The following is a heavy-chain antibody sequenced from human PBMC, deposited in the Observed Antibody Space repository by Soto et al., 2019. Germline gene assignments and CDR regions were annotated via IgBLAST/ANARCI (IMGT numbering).Heavy chain of an antibody. CDR2: ISYDGTNK. D-gene: IGHD2-2*01. Sequence: QVQLVESGGGVVQPGRSLRLSCAASGFTFSTYGMHWVRQAPGKGLEWVAVISYDGTNKYYADSVKGRFTISRDNSKNTLYLQMNSLRAEDTAVYYCAKWDCSSTSCYRFSLDYWGQGTLVTFSS. J-gene: IGHJ4*02. V-gene: IGHV3-30*18. CDR1: GFTFSTYG. CDR3: AKWDCSSTSCYRFSLDY.